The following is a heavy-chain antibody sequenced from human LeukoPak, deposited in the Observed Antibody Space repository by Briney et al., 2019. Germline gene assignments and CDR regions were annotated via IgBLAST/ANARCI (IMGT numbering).Heavy chain of an antibody. CDR3: ASTVLRFLEWSRESDY. J-gene: IGHJ4*02. D-gene: IGHD3-3*01. CDR1: GFTFSSYA. V-gene: IGHV3-23*01. Sequence: PGGSLRLSCAASGFTFSSYAMSWVRQAPGKGLEWVSAISGSGGSTYYADSVKGRFTISRDNSKNTLYLQMNSLRAEDTAVCYCASTVLRFLEWSRESDYWGQGTLVTVSS. CDR2: ISGSGGST.